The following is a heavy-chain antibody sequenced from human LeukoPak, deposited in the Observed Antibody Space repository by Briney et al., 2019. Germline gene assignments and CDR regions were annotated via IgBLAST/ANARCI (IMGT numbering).Heavy chain of an antibody. D-gene: IGHD2-15*01. V-gene: IGHV3-21*01. Sequence: GGSLRLSCGASGFSFSTSAMNWVRQAPGKGLEGVSSINSGSTFIFYADSVKGRFNISRGNTNNSLHLQMDSLRAEDTAVYYCARGAGSLNFWGQGTLVTVSS. CDR1: GFSFSTSA. CDR3: ARGAGSLNF. J-gene: IGHJ4*02. CDR2: INSGSTFI.